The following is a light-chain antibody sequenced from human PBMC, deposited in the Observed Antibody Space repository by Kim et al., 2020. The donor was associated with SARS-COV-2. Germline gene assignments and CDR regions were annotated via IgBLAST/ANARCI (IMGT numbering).Light chain of an antibody. CDR1: SSNIGSDH. V-gene: IGLV1-51*01. J-gene: IGLJ2*01. CDR2: DSN. Sequence: GQKVTISCSRSSSNIGSDHASWYQQLPGTAPKLLIYDSNKRPSGIPDRFSGSKSGTSAALDITGLQSGDEADYYCGTWDSSLSAVVFGGGTQLTVL. CDR3: GTWDSSLSAVV.